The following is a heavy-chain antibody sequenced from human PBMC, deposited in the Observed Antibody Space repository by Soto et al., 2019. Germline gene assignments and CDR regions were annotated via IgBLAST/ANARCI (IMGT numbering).Heavy chain of an antibody. D-gene: IGHD6-13*01. J-gene: IGHJ3*02. CDR1: GFSFSSYA. CDR3: ARDVSPGSSSLYLDAFDI. CDR2: ISGSGGGT. V-gene: IGHV3-23*01. Sequence: GGSLRLSCVASGFSFSSYAVSWVRQAPGKGLEWVSVISGSGGGTYYADYVKGRFIISRDNSKNYLYLEMNSLRAEDTALYYCARDVSPGSSSLYLDAFDIWGQGTMVTVSS.